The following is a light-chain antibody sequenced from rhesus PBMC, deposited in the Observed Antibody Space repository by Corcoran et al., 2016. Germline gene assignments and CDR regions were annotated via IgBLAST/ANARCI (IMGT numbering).Light chain of an antibody. CDR2: KAS. CDR1: QSISNW. CDR3: QQYTNSPPWT. Sequence: DIQMTQSPSSLSASVGDTVTITCRASQSISNWLAWYQQNPGETPKLLMYKASSLQSGVPSRFIGSGSVTEVTLTISSLQSVDFSTYYCQQYTNSPPWTFGQGTKVEIK. V-gene: IGKV1-22*01. J-gene: IGKJ1*01.